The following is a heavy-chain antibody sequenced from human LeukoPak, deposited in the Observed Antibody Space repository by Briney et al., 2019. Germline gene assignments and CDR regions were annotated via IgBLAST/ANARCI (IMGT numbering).Heavy chain of an antibody. CDR1: GFTFSSYW. Sequence: PGGSLRLSCAASGFTFSSYWMSWVRQAPGKGLEWVANIKQDGSEQNYVDSVKGRFTVSRDNSKNTLFLQMNSLRAEDTAVYYCATNYGSGNTDHYFDYWGQGTLVTVSS. V-gene: IGHV3-7*02. D-gene: IGHD3-10*01. CDR3: ATNYGSGNTDHYFDY. J-gene: IGHJ4*02. CDR2: IKQDGSEQ.